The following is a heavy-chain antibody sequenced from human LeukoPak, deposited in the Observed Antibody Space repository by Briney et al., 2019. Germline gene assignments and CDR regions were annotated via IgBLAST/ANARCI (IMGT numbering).Heavy chain of an antibody. D-gene: IGHD4-17*01. J-gene: IGHJ4*02. CDR1: GGSISSYY. CDR2: IYYSGGT. CDR3: ASNPGYGDYGIDY. V-gene: IGHV4-59*08. Sequence: SETLSLTCTVSGGSISSYYWSWIRQPPGKGLEWIGYIYYSGGTNYNPSLKSRVTISVDTSKNQFSLKLSSVTAADTAVYYCASNPGYGDYGIDYWGQGTLVTVSS.